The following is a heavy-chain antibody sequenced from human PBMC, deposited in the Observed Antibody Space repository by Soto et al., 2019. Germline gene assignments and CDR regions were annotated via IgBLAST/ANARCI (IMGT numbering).Heavy chain of an antibody. D-gene: IGHD6-6*01. J-gene: IGHJ4*02. CDR2: IDPSDSYS. CDR3: ARSGYGSSSAAPGPFDF. CDR1: GYSFTTYW. V-gene: IGHV5-10-1*01. Sequence: GESLKISCKGSGYSFTTYWISWVRQMPGKGPEWMGRIDPSDSYSNYSPSFQGHVTISADKSFSTAYLQWSSLKASDTAIYYCARSGYGSSSAAPGPFDFWGQGTLVTVSS.